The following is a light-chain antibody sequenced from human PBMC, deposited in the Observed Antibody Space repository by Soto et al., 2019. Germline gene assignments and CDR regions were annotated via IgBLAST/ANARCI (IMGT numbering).Light chain of an antibody. CDR3: KQGPQAWT. CDR2: LGS. Sequence: IVMTQSPLSLPVTPGEPASISCRSSQSLLHTNGYSYLDWYLQKPGQSPQLLIYLGSNRASGVPDRCSGSGSCTHFTLKISRVEAEDVEGYYYKQGPQAWTFGQGTKVEIK. J-gene: IGKJ1*01. V-gene: IGKV2-28*01. CDR1: QSLLHTNGYSY.